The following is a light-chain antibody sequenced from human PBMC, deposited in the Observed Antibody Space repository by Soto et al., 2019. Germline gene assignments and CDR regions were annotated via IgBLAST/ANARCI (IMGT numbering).Light chain of an antibody. CDR2: GAS. J-gene: IGKJ1*01. V-gene: IGKV3-20*01. CDR3: QQYGSSPRT. Sequence: ELVLTQSHGTLSLSPGDRDILSCRSSQSAYSSYLSWYQQKPGQAPRLLIYGASNRATGIPDRFSGSGSGTDFTLTISGLEPEDFAVYYCQQYGSSPRTFGQGTKADI. CDR1: QSAYSSY.